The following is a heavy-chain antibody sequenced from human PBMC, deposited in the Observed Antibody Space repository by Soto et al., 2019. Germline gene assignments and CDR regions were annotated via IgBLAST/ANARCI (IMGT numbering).Heavy chain of an antibody. CDR3: ARALSRYYDYVWGSYRYPYYFDY. Sequence: ASVKVSCKASGYTFTSYDINWVRQATGQGLEWMGWMNPNSGNTGYAQKFQGRVTMTRNTSISTAYMELSSLRSEDTAVYYCARALSRYYDYVWGSYRYPYYFDYWGQGTLVTVSS. V-gene: IGHV1-8*01. CDR2: MNPNSGNT. J-gene: IGHJ4*02. CDR1: GYTFTSYD. D-gene: IGHD3-16*02.